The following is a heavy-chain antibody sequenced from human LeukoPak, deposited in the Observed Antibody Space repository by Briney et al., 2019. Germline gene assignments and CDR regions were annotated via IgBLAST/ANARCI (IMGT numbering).Heavy chain of an antibody. Sequence: ASVKVSCKASGYTFTSYAMNWVRQAPGQGLEWMGWINTNTGNPTYAQGFTGRFVFSLDTSVSTAYLQISSLKAEDTAVYYCARVRSPYYGSGSYYIPYNWFDPWGQGTLVTVSS. V-gene: IGHV7-4-1*02. CDR1: GYTFTSYA. CDR2: INTNTGNP. D-gene: IGHD3-10*01. CDR3: ARVRSPYYGSGSYYIPYNWFDP. J-gene: IGHJ5*02.